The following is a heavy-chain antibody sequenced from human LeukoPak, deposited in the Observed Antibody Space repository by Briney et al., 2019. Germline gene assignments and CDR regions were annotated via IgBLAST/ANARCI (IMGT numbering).Heavy chain of an antibody. CDR1: GYSFTSYW. CDR2: IYPGDSDT. Sequence: GESLKISCKGSGYSFTSYWIVWVRQTSGKGLEWMGIIYPGDSDTRYSPSFQGQVTISADKSISTAYLQWSSPKASDTAVYYCARRSASYEFVDYWGQGTLVTVSS. V-gene: IGHV5-51*01. J-gene: IGHJ4*02. CDR3: ARRSASYEFVDY. D-gene: IGHD1-26*01.